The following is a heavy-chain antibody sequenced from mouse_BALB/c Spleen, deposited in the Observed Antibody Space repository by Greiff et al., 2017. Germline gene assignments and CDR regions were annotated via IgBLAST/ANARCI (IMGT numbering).Heavy chain of an antibody. V-gene: IGHV1-9*01. CDR2: ILPGSGST. J-gene: IGHJ3*01. CDR3: ARWRQLGLREFAY. D-gene: IGHD3-2*01. CDR1: GYTFSSYW. Sequence: QVQLQQSGAELMKPGASVKISCKATGYTFSSYWIEWVKQRPGHGLEWIGEILPGSGSTNYNEKFKGKATFTADTSSNTAYMQLSSLTSEDSAVYYCARWRQLGLREFAYWGQGTLVTVSA.